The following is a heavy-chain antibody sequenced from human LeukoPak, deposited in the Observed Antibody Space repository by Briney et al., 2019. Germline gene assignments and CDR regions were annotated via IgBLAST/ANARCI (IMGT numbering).Heavy chain of an antibody. D-gene: IGHD2-2*01. CDR1: GFTFSSYG. V-gene: IGHV3-7*01. CDR2: IKQDGSER. Sequence: GGSLRLSCAASGFTFSSYGMHWVRQAPGKGLEWVANIKQDGSERYYVDSVKGRFTISRDNAQSSLFLEMNSLRVEDTAVYYCARGVYSTRRYYYYYYYMDVWGKGTTVTVSS. J-gene: IGHJ6*03. CDR3: ARGVYSTRRYYYYYYYMDV.